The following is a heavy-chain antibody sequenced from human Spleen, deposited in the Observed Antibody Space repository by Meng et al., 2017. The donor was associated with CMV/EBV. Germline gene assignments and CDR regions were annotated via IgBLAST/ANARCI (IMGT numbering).Heavy chain of an antibody. CDR1: GFIVSNTY. Sequence: GESLKISCAASGFIVSNTYMSWVRLAPGKGLEWVSVIYSGGSTYYADSVKGRFTISRDNSKNTLYLQMNTLRPEDTAVYYCAREGIFGSGSFWGQGTLVTVSS. J-gene: IGHJ4*02. CDR2: IYSGGST. CDR3: AREGIFGSGSF. D-gene: IGHD3-10*01. V-gene: IGHV3-66*02.